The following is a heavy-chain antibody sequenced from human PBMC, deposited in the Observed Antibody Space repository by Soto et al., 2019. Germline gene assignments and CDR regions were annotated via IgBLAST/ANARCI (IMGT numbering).Heavy chain of an antibody. CDR1: GGSISSYY. Sequence: QVQLQESGPGLVKPSETLSLTCTVSGGSISSYYWIWIRQPPGKGLEWIGYIYYSGNTNYNPSLKSRGTISVDTSTHQFSLKLSSVTAADTAVYYCTRGGRYSAYGNYYYYYMDVWGKGNTVTVSS. CDR2: IYYSGNT. V-gene: IGHV4-59*01. D-gene: IGHD5-12*01. J-gene: IGHJ6*03. CDR3: TRGGRYSAYGNYYYYYMDV.